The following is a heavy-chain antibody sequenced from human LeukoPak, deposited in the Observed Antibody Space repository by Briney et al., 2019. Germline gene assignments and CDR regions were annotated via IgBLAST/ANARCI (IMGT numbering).Heavy chain of an antibody. J-gene: IGHJ4*01. V-gene: IGHV3-74*01. CDR1: GFTFSSYW. D-gene: IGHD2-2*01. CDR2: INSDGSST. CDR3: ARRPLPAAISYHFDY. Sequence: GGSLRLSCAVSGFTFSSYWMHWVRQAPGKGLVWVSRINSDGSSTSYADSVKGRFTISRDNAKNTLYLQMNSLRAEDMAVYYCARRPLPAAISYHFDYWGHGTPVTVSS.